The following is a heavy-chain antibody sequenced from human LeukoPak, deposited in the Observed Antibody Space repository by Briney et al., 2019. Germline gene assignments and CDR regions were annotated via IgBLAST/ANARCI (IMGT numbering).Heavy chain of an antibody. V-gene: IGHV3-21*04. CDR3: AKVKYYYDSLDY. J-gene: IGHJ4*02. Sequence: GGSLRLSCAASGFTFSSYSMNWVRQAPGKGLEWVSSISSSSSYIYYADSVKGRFTISRDNSKNTLYLQMNSLRAEDTAVYYCAKVKYYYDSLDYWGQGTLVTVSS. CDR2: ISSSSSYI. CDR1: GFTFSSYS. D-gene: IGHD3-22*01.